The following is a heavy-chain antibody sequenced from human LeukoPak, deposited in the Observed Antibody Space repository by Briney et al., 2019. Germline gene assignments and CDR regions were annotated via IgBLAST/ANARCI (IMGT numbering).Heavy chain of an antibody. CDR3: ARLEDLAPYFDH. J-gene: IGHJ4*02. Sequence: PSETLSLTCTVSTGSISSSSYYWGWIRHPPGKGLEWTGSIYYSGSTYYNPSLKRRVTLSEHPSKNQCSLKPSSVTAADTAVYYCARLEDLAPYFDHWGQGTLVTVSS. CDR1: TGSISSSSYY. V-gene: IGHV4-39*01. CDR2: IYYSGST. D-gene: IGHD2-15*01.